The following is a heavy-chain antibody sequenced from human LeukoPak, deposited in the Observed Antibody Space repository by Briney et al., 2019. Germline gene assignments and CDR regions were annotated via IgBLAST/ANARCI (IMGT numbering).Heavy chain of an antibody. CDR2: IYYSGST. D-gene: IGHD4-23*01. CDR3: ARATSFYGGNFYFDY. V-gene: IGHV4-31*03. Sequence: SETLSLICTVSGGSISSGGYYWSWIRQHPGKGLEWIGYIYYSGSTYYNPSLKSRVTISVDTSKNQFSLKLSSVTAADTAVYYCARATSFYGGNFYFDYWGQGTLVTVSS. J-gene: IGHJ4*02. CDR1: GGSISSGGYY.